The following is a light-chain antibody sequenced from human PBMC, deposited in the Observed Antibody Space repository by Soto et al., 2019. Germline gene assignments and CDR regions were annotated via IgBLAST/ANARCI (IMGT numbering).Light chain of an antibody. Sequence: QSVLTQPPSVSGTPGQMVTISCSGSSSNIGSGTVNWYQQLPGTAPKLLIYNNNQWPSGVPDRFSGSKSGTSGSLAISGLQSEDEADYYCASWDDSLNGLYVFGTGTKLTVL. CDR3: ASWDDSLNGLYV. CDR2: NNN. V-gene: IGLV1-44*01. J-gene: IGLJ1*01. CDR1: SSNIGSGT.